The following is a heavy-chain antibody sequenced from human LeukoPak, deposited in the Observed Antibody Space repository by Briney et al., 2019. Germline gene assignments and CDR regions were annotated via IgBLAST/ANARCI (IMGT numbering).Heavy chain of an antibody. J-gene: IGHJ4*02. CDR3: AKVRYSGSYHPVFDY. Sequence: GRSLRLSCAASGFTFDDYAMHWVRQAPGKGLGWVSGISWNSGSIGYADSVKGRFTISRDNAKNSLYLQMNSLRAEDTALYYCAKVRYSGSYHPVFDYWGQGTLVTVSS. D-gene: IGHD1-26*01. CDR1: GFTFDDYA. CDR2: ISWNSGSI. V-gene: IGHV3-9*01.